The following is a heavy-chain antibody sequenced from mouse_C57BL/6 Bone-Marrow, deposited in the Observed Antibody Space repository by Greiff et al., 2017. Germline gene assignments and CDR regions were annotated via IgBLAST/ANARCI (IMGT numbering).Heavy chain of an antibody. CDR1: GFSLTSYG. D-gene: IGHD2-5*01. J-gene: IGHJ3*01. V-gene: IGHV2-2*01. CDR3: ASYSNYGWFAY. Sequence: QVHVKQSGPGLVQPSQSLSITCTVSGFSLTSYGVHWVRQSPGKGLEWLGGIWSGGSTDYNAAFISRLSISKDNSKSQVFFKMNILQADDTAIYYGASYSNYGWFAYWGQGTLVTVSA. CDR2: IWSGGST.